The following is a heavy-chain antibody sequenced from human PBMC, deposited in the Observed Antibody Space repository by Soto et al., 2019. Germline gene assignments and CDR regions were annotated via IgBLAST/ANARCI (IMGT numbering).Heavy chain of an antibody. CDR2: IIPIFGTA. J-gene: IGHJ4*02. D-gene: IGHD2-2*01. V-gene: IGHV1-69*06. CDR1: GGTFSSYA. Sequence: QVQLVQSGAEVQKPGSSVKVSCKASGGTFSSYAISWVRQAPGQGLEWMGGIIPIFGTANYAQKFQGRVTITADKSTSTAYMDLSSLRSEDTAVYYCARARPIGYCSSTSCYPFDYWGQGTLVTVSS. CDR3: ARARPIGYCSSTSCYPFDY.